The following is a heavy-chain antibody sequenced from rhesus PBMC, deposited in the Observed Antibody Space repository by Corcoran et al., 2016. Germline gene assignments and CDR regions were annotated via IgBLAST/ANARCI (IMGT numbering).Heavy chain of an antibody. CDR2: ICSGGNH. V-gene: IGHV4S14*01. Sequence: QVQLQESGPGLVQPSETLSLTCPVSGGSISGYYWSWIRQPPGKGLEWIGHICSGGNHNRQPSLKSRVTLSGDTTKNQVSRKLSSVTDADTAVYYCARGAGVITTMGIDYWGQGVLVTVSS. CDR3: ARGAGVITTMGIDY. D-gene: IGHD4-17*01. J-gene: IGHJ4*01. CDR1: GGSISGYY.